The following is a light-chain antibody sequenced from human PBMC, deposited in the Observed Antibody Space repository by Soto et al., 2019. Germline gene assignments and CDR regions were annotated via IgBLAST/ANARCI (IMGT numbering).Light chain of an antibody. CDR2: KAS. Sequence: DIQLTRSPSTLSASVGDRATITCRASQSISSWLAWYQQKPGKAPKLLVYKASSLESGVPSRFSGSGSGTEFTLTISTLQPDDFATYYCQQYEAYPLTFGGGTKVEI. CDR3: QQYEAYPLT. J-gene: IGKJ4*01. CDR1: QSISSW. V-gene: IGKV1-5*03.